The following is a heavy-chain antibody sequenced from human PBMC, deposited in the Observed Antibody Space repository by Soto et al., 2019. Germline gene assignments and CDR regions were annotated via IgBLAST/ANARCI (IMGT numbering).Heavy chain of an antibody. V-gene: IGHV3-23*01. CDR1: GFTFSNHL. CDR3: VREGRLGVEGFDV. J-gene: IGHJ4*02. Sequence: EVQLLESGGGLVQPGGSLTLSCAASGFTFSNHLIHWVRQAPGEGLEWVSGFAGNFVTLLYADSVKGRFTISRDNSKNTSALQMNNLRAEDTAIYYCVREGRLGVEGFDVWGQGRLVTVSS. CDR2: FAGNFVTL. D-gene: IGHD1-26*01.